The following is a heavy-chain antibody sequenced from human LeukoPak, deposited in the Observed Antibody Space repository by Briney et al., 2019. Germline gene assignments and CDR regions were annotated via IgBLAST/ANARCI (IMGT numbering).Heavy chain of an antibody. J-gene: IGHJ3*02. CDR1: GGSIRSSSYY. CDR2: IYYSGST. CDR3: ARHYGDWDDAFDI. D-gene: IGHD4-17*01. Sequence: PSETLSLTCTVSGGSIRSSSYYWGWIRQPPGKGLEWIGSIYYSGSTYYNPSLKSRVTISVDTSKNQFSLKLSSVTAADTAVYYCARHYGDWDDAFDIWGQGTMVTVSS. V-gene: IGHV4-39*07.